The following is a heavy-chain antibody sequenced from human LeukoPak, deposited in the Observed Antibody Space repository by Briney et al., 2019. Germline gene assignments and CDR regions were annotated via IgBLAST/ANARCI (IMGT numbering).Heavy chain of an antibody. CDR2: TFYRSKWYS. V-gene: IGHV6-1*01. CDR1: GDSVSSNTAA. J-gene: IGHJ4*02. Sequence: TSQTLSLNCAISGDSVSSNTAAWHWIRQSPSRGLEWLGKTFYRSKWYSDYAVSVKSRITINPDTSKNQVSLQLSSVTPEDTAVYFCASTHGQQIDYWGQGTLVTVSP. CDR3: ASTHGQQIDY. D-gene: IGHD4-17*01.